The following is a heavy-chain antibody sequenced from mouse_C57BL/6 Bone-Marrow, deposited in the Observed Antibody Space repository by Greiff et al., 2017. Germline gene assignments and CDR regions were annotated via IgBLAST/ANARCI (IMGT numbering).Heavy chain of an antibody. CDR3: ARQTITTVGFDY. V-gene: IGHV5-12*01. Sequence: EVKVVESGGGLVQPGGSLKLSCAASGFTFSDYYMYWVRQTPEKRLEWVAYISNGGGSTYYPDTVKGRFTISRDNAKNTLYLQMSRLKSEDTAMYYCARQTITTVGFDYWGQGTTLTVSS. D-gene: IGHD1-1*01. CDR1: GFTFSDYY. J-gene: IGHJ2*01. CDR2: ISNGGGST.